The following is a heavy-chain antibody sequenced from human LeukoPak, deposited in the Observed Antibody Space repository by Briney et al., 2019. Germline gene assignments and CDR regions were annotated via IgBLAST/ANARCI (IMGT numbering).Heavy chain of an antibody. CDR2: SSVRGGGT. CDR3: AKDRAAALNDWFDP. J-gene: IGHJ5*02. CDR1: GFTFSSYA. Sequence: PGGSLRLSCAGSGFTFSSYAMSWVRQAPGKGLEWVSGSSVRGGGTYYADSVKGRFTISRDNSKNTLYLQMNSLRAEDTAVYYCAKDRAAALNDWFDPWGQGTLVTVSS. D-gene: IGHD6-13*01. V-gene: IGHV3-23*01.